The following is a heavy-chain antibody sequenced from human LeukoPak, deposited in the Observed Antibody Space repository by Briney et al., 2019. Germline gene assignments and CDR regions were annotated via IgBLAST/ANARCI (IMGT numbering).Heavy chain of an antibody. D-gene: IGHD1-1*01. CDR2: LRYDGSNK. J-gene: IGHJ4*02. V-gene: IGHV3-30*02. Sequence: GGSLRLSCAASGFTFSSYGMHWVRQAPGKGLDWVAFLRYDGSNKYYADSVKGRFTISRDNSKNTLYLQMHSLRGEDTALYYCAKDVSAVSSWNGASDFDYWGQGTLVTVSS. CDR1: GFTFSSYG. CDR3: AKDVSAVSSWNGASDFDY.